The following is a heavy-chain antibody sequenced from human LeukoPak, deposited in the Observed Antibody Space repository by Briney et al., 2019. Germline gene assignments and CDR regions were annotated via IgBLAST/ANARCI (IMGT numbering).Heavy chain of an antibody. J-gene: IGHJ4*02. CDR1: GGSFSGYY. CDR2: IYYTGST. Sequence: STETLSLTCAVYGGSFSGYYWSWIRQPPGKGLECIGLIYYTGSTYYKPSLESRVTISVDTAKNQISVKLSSVTAADTAVYYCARYEEFSTGYSASSPRHYFDHWGQGTLVTVSS. D-gene: IGHD3/OR15-3a*01. V-gene: IGHV4-59*01. CDR3: ARYEEFSTGYSASSPRHYFDH.